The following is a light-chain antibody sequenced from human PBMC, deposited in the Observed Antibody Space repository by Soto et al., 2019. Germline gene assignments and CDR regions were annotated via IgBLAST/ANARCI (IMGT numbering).Light chain of an antibody. CDR1: QAISSW. J-gene: IGKJ1*01. CDR2: KAC. V-gene: IGKV1-5*03. Sequence: DIQMTQSPSTLSGSVGDRVTVSCRASQAISSWGAWYQQKPGKAPKLLIYKACTLRSGVASRFSGSGSGTEFTLTISSLQPDDFATYYCQHYNSYSEAFGQGTKVDIK. CDR3: QHYNSYSEA.